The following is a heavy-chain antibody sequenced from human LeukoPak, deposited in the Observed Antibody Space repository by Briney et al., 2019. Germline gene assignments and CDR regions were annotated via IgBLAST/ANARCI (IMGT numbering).Heavy chain of an antibody. J-gene: IGHJ5*02. Sequence: ASVKVSCKASGYTFTAYYMHWVRQAPGQGLEWMGRINPKSGDTNYAQEFQDRVTMTRDTSMSTAYMEISRLRYDDTAVYYCGRGIQSFDPWGQGTLVTVSS. CDR2: INPKSGDT. CDR1: GYTFTAYY. CDR3: GRGIQSFDP. V-gene: IGHV1-2*06.